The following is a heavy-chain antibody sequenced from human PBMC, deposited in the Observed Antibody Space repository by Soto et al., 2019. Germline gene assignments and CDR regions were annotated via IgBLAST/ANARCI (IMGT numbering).Heavy chain of an antibody. CDR2: IDYNGST. Sequence: QVQLQESGPGLVKPSQTLSLTCTVSGGSISSGGYHWSWIRQHPGKGLEWIGYIDYNGSTYYNPSLKSRVTISIDTSKNQFSLTLGSVTAADTAMYYCARFQLYYGLDVWGQGTTVTVSS. CDR1: GGSISSGGYH. V-gene: IGHV4-31*03. D-gene: IGHD2-2*01. CDR3: ARFQLYYGLDV. J-gene: IGHJ6*02.